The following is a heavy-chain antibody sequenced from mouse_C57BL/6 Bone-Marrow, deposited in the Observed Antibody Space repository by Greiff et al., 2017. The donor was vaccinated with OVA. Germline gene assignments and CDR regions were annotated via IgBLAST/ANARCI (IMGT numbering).Heavy chain of an antibody. Sequence: VHLQPSDAELVIPGSSVKLSCKASCYTFTVYSIHWLKQRPVHGLDWIGYIYPCDGSTKYNEKFKGKATLTADKSSSTAYMQLNSLTSEDSAVYVCARWATVGEGFYYFDYWGQGTTLTVSS. CDR3: ARWATVGEGFYYFDY. CDR2: IYPCDGST. D-gene: IGHD1-1*01. CDR1: CYTFTVYS. J-gene: IGHJ2*01. V-gene: IGHV1-78*01.